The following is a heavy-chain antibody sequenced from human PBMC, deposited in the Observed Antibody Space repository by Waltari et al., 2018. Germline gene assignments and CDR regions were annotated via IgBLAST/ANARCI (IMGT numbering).Heavy chain of an antibody. V-gene: IGHV1-69*05. D-gene: IGHD6-13*01. CDR2: IIPVFGTA. CDR3: TRVTGGSWEGGFDP. CDR1: EGPFSSSA. J-gene: IGHJ5*02. Sequence: QVQLVQSGAVVKKPGSSDTVPCKASEGPFSSSAINWVRQAPGQGLEWMGGIIPVFGTANYAQRFQGRVTITTEESTSTAYMELSSLKPEDTAVYYCTRVTGGSWEGGFDPWGQGTLVTVSS.